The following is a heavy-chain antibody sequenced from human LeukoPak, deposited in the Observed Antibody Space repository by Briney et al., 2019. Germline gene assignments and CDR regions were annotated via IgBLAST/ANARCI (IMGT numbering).Heavy chain of an antibody. Sequence: GGSLRLSCAASGFTFSSYWMTWVRQAPGKGLEWVANIKQDGSNKYYADSVKGRFTISRDNSKNTLYLQMNSLRAEDTAVYYCAKDGPLYSSGWYGDAFDIWGQGTMVTVSS. CDR3: AKDGPLYSSGWYGDAFDI. CDR1: GFTFSSYW. J-gene: IGHJ3*02. CDR2: IKQDGSNK. V-gene: IGHV3-7*01. D-gene: IGHD6-19*01.